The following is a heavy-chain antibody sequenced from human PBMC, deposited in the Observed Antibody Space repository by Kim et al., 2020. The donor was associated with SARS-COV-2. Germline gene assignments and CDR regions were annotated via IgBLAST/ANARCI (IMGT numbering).Heavy chain of an antibody. Sequence: GGSLRLSCVGSGFTFGTYGMSWVRQAPGKGLEWVAGISGSGFDTYSVDSVKGRFAMSRDNSKHTVYLQMDNLRAEDTALYFCAKGQPAAGPWLEPFDVWG. V-gene: IGHV3-23*01. D-gene: IGHD6-13*01. CDR3: AKGQPAAGPWLEPFDV. J-gene: IGHJ3*01. CDR2: ISGSGFDT. CDR1: GFTFGTYG.